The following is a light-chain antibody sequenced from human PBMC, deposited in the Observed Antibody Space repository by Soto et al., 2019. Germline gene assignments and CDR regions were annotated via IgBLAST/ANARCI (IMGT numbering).Light chain of an antibody. V-gene: IGLV8-61*01. J-gene: IGLJ2*01. CDR1: SGSVSTGYY. CDR2: NTN. Sequence: QAVVTQEPSFSVSPGGTVTLTCGLSSGSVSTGYYPSWYQQTPGQAPRTLIYNTNTRSSGVPDRFSGSILGNKAALTITGVQAADECDYYCGLYMGSGISVFGGGTQLTVL. CDR3: GLYMGSGISV.